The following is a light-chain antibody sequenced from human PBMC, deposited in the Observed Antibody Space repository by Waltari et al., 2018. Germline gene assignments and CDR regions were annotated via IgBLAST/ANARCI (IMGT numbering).Light chain of an antibody. CDR3: QQYNSYSLLT. Sequence: DIRMTQSPSPMSASAGDRVLISCRASQSISKWLPWYQQKPGKAPKLLLYEASTLQSGVPSRFSGTGSGTDFTLTISSLQPDDFATYYCQQYNSYSLLTFGGGTKVEIK. V-gene: IGKV1-5*03. CDR1: QSISKW. J-gene: IGKJ4*01. CDR2: EAS.